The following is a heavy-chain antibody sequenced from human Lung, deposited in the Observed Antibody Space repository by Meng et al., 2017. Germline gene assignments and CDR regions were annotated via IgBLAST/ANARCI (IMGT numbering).Heavy chain of an antibody. CDR3: ATGAAAADH. CDR2: IKRNSDGGTI. D-gene: IGHD6-13*01. J-gene: IGHJ4*02. V-gene: IGHV3-15*01. Sequence: GESLKISCVASGLSFTDAWMSWVRPAPGKGLEWGGRIKRNSDGGTIDYAAPVKGRFTISRDDSKNTLYLQMDSLITEDTAVYFCATGAAAADHWGQGTLVTVSS. CDR1: GLSFTDAW.